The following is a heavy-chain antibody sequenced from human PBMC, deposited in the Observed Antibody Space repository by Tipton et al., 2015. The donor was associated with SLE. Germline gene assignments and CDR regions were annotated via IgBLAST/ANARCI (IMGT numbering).Heavy chain of an antibody. D-gene: IGHD5-12*01. Sequence: SLRLSCAVSGFSVSNNFMSWVRQAPGKGLEWVSIIYRGGTTYYADSVKGRFTISRDNSKNTLYLQMNSLRAEDTAVYYCARVLVEIWVRWDYWGQGTLVTVSS. V-gene: IGHV3-66*02. CDR3: ARVLVEIWVRWDY. CDR2: IYRGGTT. CDR1: GFSVSNNF. J-gene: IGHJ4*02.